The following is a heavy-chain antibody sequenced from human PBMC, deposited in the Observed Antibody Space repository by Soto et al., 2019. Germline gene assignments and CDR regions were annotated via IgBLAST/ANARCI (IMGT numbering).Heavy chain of an antibody. Sequence: LEWMGWISAYNGNTNYAQKLQGRVTMTTDTSTSTAYMELRSLRSDDTAVYYCARECSSTSCYDYYYYGMDVWGQGTTVTVSS. CDR2: ISAYNGNT. J-gene: IGHJ6*02. CDR3: ARECSSTSCYDYYYYGMDV. D-gene: IGHD2-2*01. V-gene: IGHV1-18*01.